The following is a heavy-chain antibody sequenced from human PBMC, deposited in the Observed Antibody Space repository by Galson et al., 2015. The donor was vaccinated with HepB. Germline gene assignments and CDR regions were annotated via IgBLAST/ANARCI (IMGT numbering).Heavy chain of an antibody. D-gene: IGHD6-13*01. CDR1: GFTFSSYW. V-gene: IGHV3-7*03. CDR2: IKQDGSEK. J-gene: IGHJ4*02. CDR3: ARWGGYSSSWPYEYFDY. Sequence: SLRLSCAASGFTFSSYWMSWVRQAPGKGLEWVANIKQDGSEKYYVDSVKGRFTISRDNAKNSLYLQMNSLRAEDTAVYYCARWGGYSSSWPYEYFDYWGQGTLVTVSS.